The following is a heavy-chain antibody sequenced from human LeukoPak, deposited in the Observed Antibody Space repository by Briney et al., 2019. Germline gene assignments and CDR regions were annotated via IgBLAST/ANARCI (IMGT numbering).Heavy chain of an antibody. CDR3: AGCSTTRCHH. V-gene: IGHV3-21*01. D-gene: IGHD2-2*01. CDR1: GFTFSTYS. CDR2: ISSTSSYI. J-gene: IGHJ1*01. Sequence: PGRSLRLSCAASGFTFSTYSMNWVRQAPGRGLEWLSSISSTSSYIYYADSVKGRFTISRDNAKDSLYLQMNSLRAEDTAVYYCAGCSTTRCHHWGQGTLVTVSS.